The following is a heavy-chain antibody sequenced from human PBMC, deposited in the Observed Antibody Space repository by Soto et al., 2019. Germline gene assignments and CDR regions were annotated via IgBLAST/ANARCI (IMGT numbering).Heavy chain of an antibody. V-gene: IGHV3-11*06. J-gene: IGHJ4*02. D-gene: IGHD3-16*01. Sequence: GGSLILSCAASGFTFSDYYMSWIRQAPGKGLEWLSYISSSSSHIQYADSVKGRFTISRDNAKNSLYLQMDSLRAEDTAFYYCARDLALGGVIEFWGQGMLVTVSS. CDR1: GFTFSDYY. CDR3: ARDLALGGVIEF. CDR2: ISSSSSHI.